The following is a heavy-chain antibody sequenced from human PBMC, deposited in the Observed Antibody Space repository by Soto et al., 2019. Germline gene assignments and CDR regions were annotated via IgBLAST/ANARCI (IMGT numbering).Heavy chain of an antibody. CDR1: GFSFSSYG. CDR3: AKDRGGYSGDGMDV. D-gene: IGHD6-25*01. CDR2: ISYDGSNK. Sequence: QVQLVESGGGVVQPGRSLRLSCAASGFSFSSYGMHWVRQAPGKGLEWVAVISYDGSNKYYADSVKGRFSISRDDSKKTLYLQMNSVGAEDTAVYYCAKDRGGYSGDGMDVWGQGTTITVSS. J-gene: IGHJ6*02. V-gene: IGHV3-30*18.